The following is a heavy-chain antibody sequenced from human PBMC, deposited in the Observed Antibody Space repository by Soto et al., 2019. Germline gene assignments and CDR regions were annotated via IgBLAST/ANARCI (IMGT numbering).Heavy chain of an antibody. CDR3: AKSRYSDSSGDFYDY. D-gene: IGHD3-22*01. Sequence: ASVKVSCKASGGTFNNYAMSWVRQAPGKGLEWVSGIGGSGRTTYYADSVKGRFTISRDNSNNTLFLQMNSLRAEDTAVYYCAKSRYSDSSGDFYDYWGQGTLVTVSS. V-gene: IGHV3-23*01. J-gene: IGHJ4*02. CDR2: IGGSGRTT. CDR1: GGTFNNYA.